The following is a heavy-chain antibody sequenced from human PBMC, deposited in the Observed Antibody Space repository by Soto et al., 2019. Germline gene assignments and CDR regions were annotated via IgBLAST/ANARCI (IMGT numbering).Heavy chain of an antibody. J-gene: IGHJ4*02. CDR2: ISGSGGGT. V-gene: IGHV3-23*01. D-gene: IGHD2-2*01. Sequence: EVQLLESGGGLVQPGGSLRLSCAASGFTFSSYAMSWVRQAPGQGLEWVSIISGSGGGTYYADSVKGRFTISRDNSKNTLYLQMNSLRAEDTAVYYCARGGVVVSAAVVYWGQGTLVTVSS. CDR3: ARGGVVVSAAVVY. CDR1: GFTFSSYA.